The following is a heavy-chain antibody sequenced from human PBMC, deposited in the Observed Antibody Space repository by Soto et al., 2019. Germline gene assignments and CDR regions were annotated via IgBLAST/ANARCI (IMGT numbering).Heavy chain of an antibody. Sequence: EKQSLTSAVDRWSFGVYYWRLLRQPSGKGLEWIGEINHSGSTNYNPSLKSRVTISVDTSKNQFSLKLSSVTAADTAVYFCTKYRRTDAEGYSFDYWGQGALVTGSS. CDR3: TKYRRTDAEGYSFDY. V-gene: IGHV4-34*01. D-gene: IGHD2-15*01. J-gene: IGHJ4*02. CDR2: INHSGST. CDR1: RWSFGVYY.